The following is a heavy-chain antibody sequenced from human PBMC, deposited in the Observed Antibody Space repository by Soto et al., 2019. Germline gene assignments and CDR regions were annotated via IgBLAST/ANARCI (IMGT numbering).Heavy chain of an antibody. CDR1: GFTVSSNY. V-gene: IGHV3-53*01. Sequence: EVQLVESGGGLIQPGGSLRLSCAASGFTVSSNYMSWVRQAPGKGLEWVSGIYSGGSTYYADSVKGRFTISRDNSKNTLYLQMNSLRAEYTAVYYCARDRVESGYPEYFQHWGQGTLVTVSS. CDR3: ARDRVESGYPEYFQH. D-gene: IGHD3-22*01. CDR2: IYSGGST. J-gene: IGHJ1*01.